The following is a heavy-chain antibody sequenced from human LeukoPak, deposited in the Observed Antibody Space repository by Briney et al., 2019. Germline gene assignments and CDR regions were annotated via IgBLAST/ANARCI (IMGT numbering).Heavy chain of an antibody. V-gene: IGHV1-2*02. D-gene: IGHD3-10*01. J-gene: IGHJ4*02. Sequence: GASVKVSCKASGYTFTGYYMHWVRQAPGQGLEWMGWINPNSGGTNYAQKFQGRVTITRDTSISTAYMELSRLRSDDTAVYYCAKEAHGSGTYYSDYWGQGTLVTVSS. CDR2: INPNSGGT. CDR1: GYTFTGYY. CDR3: AKEAHGSGTYYSDY.